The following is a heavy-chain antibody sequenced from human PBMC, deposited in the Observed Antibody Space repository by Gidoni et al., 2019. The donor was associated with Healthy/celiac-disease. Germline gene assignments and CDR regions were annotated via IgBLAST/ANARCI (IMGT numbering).Heavy chain of an antibody. Sequence: EVQLVESGGGLVQPGRSLRLSCAASGFTFDDYAMHWVRQAPGKGLEWVSGISWNSGSIGYADSVKGRFTISRDNAKNSLYLQMNSLRAEDTALYYCAKDTGMVRGPEGAFDIWGQGTMVTVSS. CDR2: ISWNSGSI. D-gene: IGHD3-10*01. V-gene: IGHV3-9*01. CDR3: AKDTGMVRGPEGAFDI. CDR1: GFTFDDYA. J-gene: IGHJ3*02.